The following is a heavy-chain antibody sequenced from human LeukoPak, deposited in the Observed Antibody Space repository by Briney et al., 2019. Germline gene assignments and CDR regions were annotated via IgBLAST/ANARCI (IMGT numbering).Heavy chain of an antibody. CDR3: ARDKRGANWFDP. J-gene: IGHJ5*02. D-gene: IGHD1-26*01. CDR2: IWYDGINK. Sequence: GGSLRLSCAASGFTFSSYGMHWVRQAPGKGLEWVAVIWYDGINKYYADSVKGRFTISRDNSKNTLYLQMNGLRAEDTAVYYCARDKRGANWFDPWGQGTLVTVSS. CDR1: GFTFSSYG. V-gene: IGHV3-33*01.